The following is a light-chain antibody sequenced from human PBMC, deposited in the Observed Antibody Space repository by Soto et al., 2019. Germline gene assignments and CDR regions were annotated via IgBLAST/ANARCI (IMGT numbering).Light chain of an antibody. J-gene: IGKJ1*01. CDR1: QSVSRY. CDR2: GAS. V-gene: IGKV3-20*01. Sequence: VLTHSAATLSLSPRERATLSCRASQSVSRYLAWYQQKPGQAPRLLIYGASNRATGIPDRFSGSGSGTDFTLTISRLEPDDFAVYYCQQYVSLGPFGQGTKVDIK. CDR3: QQYVSLGP.